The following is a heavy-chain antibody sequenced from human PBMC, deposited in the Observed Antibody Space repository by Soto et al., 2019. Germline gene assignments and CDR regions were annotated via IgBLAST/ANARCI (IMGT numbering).Heavy chain of an antibody. Sequence: GASVNVSCKAAGGTFSSYAISWVRQSPGQGLEWMGGIIPIFGTANYAQKFQGRVTITADESTSTAYIELSSLRSDDNAVYSCPRELTYYYDSSGYSHLGYWGQGTLGTVSS. CDR1: GGTFSSYA. D-gene: IGHD3-22*01. CDR2: IIPIFGTA. CDR3: PRELTYYYDSSGYSHLGY. V-gene: IGHV1-69*13. J-gene: IGHJ4*02.